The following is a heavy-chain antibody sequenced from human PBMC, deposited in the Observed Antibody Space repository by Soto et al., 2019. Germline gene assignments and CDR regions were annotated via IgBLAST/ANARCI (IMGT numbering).Heavy chain of an antibody. Sequence: GGSLRLSCAASGFTFSSYGMHWVRQAPGKGLEWVAVISYDGSNKYYADSVKGRFTISRDNSKNTLYLQMNSLRAEDTAVYYCAKDPRSTIFGVVIIPGYYYGMDVWGQGTTVTVSS. CDR3: AKDPRSTIFGVVIIPGYYYGMDV. V-gene: IGHV3-30*18. D-gene: IGHD3-3*01. CDR2: ISYDGSNK. CDR1: GFTFSSYG. J-gene: IGHJ6*02.